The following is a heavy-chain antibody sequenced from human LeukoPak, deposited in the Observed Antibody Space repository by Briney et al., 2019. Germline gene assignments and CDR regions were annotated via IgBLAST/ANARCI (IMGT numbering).Heavy chain of an antibody. Sequence: GASVKVSCKASGYTFTSYGISWVRQAPGQGLEWMGWISAYNGNTNYAQKLQGRVTMTTDTSTSTAYMELRSLRSDDTAVYYCARDTPLYYDSSGYQGAFDYWGQGTLVTVSS. D-gene: IGHD3-22*01. CDR3: ARDTPLYYDSSGYQGAFDY. CDR1: GYTFTSYG. J-gene: IGHJ4*02. V-gene: IGHV1-18*01. CDR2: ISAYNGNT.